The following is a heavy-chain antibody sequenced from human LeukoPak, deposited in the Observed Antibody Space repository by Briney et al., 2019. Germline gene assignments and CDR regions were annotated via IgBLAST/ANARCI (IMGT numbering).Heavy chain of an antibody. CDR1: GFTFSSYG. CDR3: AKDALEVYTVVYPGFFDY. V-gene: IGHV3-23*01. Sequence: GGTLRLSCAASGFTFSSYGMSWVRQAPGKGLEWVAAIRGGGGSTYYADSVKGRFTISRDNSKNTLYLQMNSLRAEDTAVYYCAKDALEVYTVVYPGFFDYWGKGTLVTVSS. D-gene: IGHD1-14*01. J-gene: IGHJ4*02. CDR2: IRGGGGST.